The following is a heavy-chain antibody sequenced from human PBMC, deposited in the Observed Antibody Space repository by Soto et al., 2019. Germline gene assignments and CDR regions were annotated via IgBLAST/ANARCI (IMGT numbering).Heavy chain of an antibody. Sequence: QVQLVQSGAEVKKPGASVKVSCKASGYTFASYAISWMRQAPGQGLEWMGWISAYNGNTNYAQKLQGRITMTPDTSTSTAYIKLRSLRSDDTAVYYCARQPPPPDYWGQRTLVTVSS. CDR2: ISAYNGNT. CDR3: ARQPPPPDY. CDR1: GYTFASYA. V-gene: IGHV1-18*01. J-gene: IGHJ4*02.